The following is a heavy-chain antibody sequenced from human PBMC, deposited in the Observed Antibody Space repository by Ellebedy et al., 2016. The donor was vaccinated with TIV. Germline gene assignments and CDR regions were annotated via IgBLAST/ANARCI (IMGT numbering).Heavy chain of an antibody. CDR3: AREPLSSSDTEFLLDDTHH. CDR1: GGTFNKYA. Sequence: AASVKVSCKASGGTFNKYAINWVRQAPGQGLEWMGRIIPLIRRTDYAQRLQGRVTLTADKSTGTAYLELRSLRSEDTAMFYCAREPLSSSDTEFLLDDTHHWGQGTLVSVSS. CDR2: IIPLIRRT. D-gene: IGHD5-18*01. V-gene: IGHV1-69*04. J-gene: IGHJ1*01.